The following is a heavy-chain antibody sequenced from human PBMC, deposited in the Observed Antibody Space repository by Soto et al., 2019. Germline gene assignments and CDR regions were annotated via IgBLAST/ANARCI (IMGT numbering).Heavy chain of an antibody. CDR3: AGGGGGYHTGRGFAGAMDV. D-gene: IGHD3-3*01. V-gene: IGHV1-18*04. CDR1: GYIFTGYG. Sequence: QVQLVQSGAEVKKPGASVKVSCKASGYIFTGYGISWVRQAPGQGLEWIGWISPYNGHTEYAQSRRGRRTGTGDKYRAEANRGLRSLRADDAAVYYWAGGGGGYHTGRGFAGAMDVWGQGTTVTVSS. J-gene: IGHJ6*02. CDR2: ISPYNGHT.